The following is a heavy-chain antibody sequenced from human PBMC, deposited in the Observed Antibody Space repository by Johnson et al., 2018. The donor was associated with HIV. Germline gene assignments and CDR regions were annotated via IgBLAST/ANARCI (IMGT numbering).Heavy chain of an antibody. CDR1: GFTFDEHG. V-gene: IGHV3-33*08. CDR3: AREGWELLYAFDI. D-gene: IGHD1-26*01. J-gene: IGHJ3*02. CDR2: IWYDGSNK. Sequence: QVQLVESGGGVVRPGGSLRLSCAASGFTFDEHGLSWVRQAPGRGLEWVAVIWYDGSNKYYADSVKGRFTISRDNSKNTLYLQMNSLRAEDTAVYYCAREGWELLYAFDIWGQGTMVTVSS.